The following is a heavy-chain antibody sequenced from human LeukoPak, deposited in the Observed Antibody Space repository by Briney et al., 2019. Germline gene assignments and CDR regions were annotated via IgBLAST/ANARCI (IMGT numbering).Heavy chain of an antibody. J-gene: IGHJ4*02. V-gene: IGHV1-8*03. CDR2: MNPNSGNI. Sequence: ASVKVSCKASGYTFTSYDINWVRQATGQGLEWMGGMNPNSGNIGYAQKFQGRVTITRNTSISTAYMELSSLRSEDTAVYYCARTMVRGVNSLGYWGQGTLVTVSS. CDR1: GYTFTSYD. CDR3: ARTMVRGVNSLGY. D-gene: IGHD3-10*01.